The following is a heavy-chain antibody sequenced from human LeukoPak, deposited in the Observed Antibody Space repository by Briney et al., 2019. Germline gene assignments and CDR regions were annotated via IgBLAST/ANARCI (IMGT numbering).Heavy chain of an antibody. J-gene: IGHJ3*02. Sequence: ASVKVSCKASGYTFTSYGISWVRQAPGQGLEWMGWISAYNGNTNYAQKLQGRVTMTTDTSTSTAYMELRSLRSDDTAVYYCARDPPRYNWNEGAFDIWGQGTMVTVSS. D-gene: IGHD1-1*01. CDR1: GYTFTSYG. CDR3: ARDPPRYNWNEGAFDI. V-gene: IGHV1-18*01. CDR2: ISAYNGNT.